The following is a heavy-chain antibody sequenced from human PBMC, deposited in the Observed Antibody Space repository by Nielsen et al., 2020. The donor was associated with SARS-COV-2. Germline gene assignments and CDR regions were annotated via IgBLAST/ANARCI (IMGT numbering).Heavy chain of an antibody. V-gene: IGHV3-15*01. CDR1: GFTFSNAW. CDR2: IKSKTDGGTT. CDR3: TTDDPGYSSSWYQQTRGY. Sequence: GESLKISCAASGFTFSNAWMSWVRQAPGKGLEWVGRIKSKTDGGTTDYAAPVKGRFTISRDDSKNTLYLQMNSLKTEDTAVYYCTTDDPGYSSSWYQQTRGYWGQGTLVTVSS. J-gene: IGHJ4*02. D-gene: IGHD6-13*01.